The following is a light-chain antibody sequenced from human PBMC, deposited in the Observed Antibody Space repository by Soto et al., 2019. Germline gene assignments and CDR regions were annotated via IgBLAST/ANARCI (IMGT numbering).Light chain of an antibody. V-gene: IGKV1-5*03. CDR1: QSISSW. J-gene: IGKJ4*01. CDR3: QQYDSYPLT. Sequence: DIQMTQSPSTQSASAGDTVTITCRASQSISSWLVWYQQKPGKAPKLLIYKASTLETGVPSRFSGSGSGTQFTLTISSLQPDDSATYYCQQYDSYPLTFGGGTKVEIK. CDR2: KAS.